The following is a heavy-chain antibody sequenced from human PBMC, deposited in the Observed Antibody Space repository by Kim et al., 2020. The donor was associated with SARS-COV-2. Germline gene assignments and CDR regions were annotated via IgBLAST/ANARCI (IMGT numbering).Heavy chain of an antibody. CDR3: VKGRDFWSGRNYYGMDV. CDR1: GFTFSSYA. D-gene: IGHD3-3*01. J-gene: IGHJ6*02. Sequence: GGSLRLSCSASGFTFSSYAMHWVRQAPGKGLEYVSAISSNGGSTYYADSVKGRFTISRDNSKNTLYLQMSSLRAEDTAVYYCVKGRDFWSGRNYYGMDVWGQGTTVTASS. V-gene: IGHV3-64D*06. CDR2: ISSNGGST.